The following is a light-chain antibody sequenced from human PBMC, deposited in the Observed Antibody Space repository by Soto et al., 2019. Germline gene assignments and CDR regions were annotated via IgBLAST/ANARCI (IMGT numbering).Light chain of an antibody. CDR1: QSVNKW. CDR3: QQYQSWPCT. CDR2: DAS. V-gene: IGKV1-5*01. Sequence: DIQMTQSPSTLSASVGDRVTITCRASQSVNKWLAWYQQKPGRAPNLVIYDASTLQTSVTSTFSGSGSGTEFTLTISSLQPDDFGTYYCQQYQSWPCTFGQGTKLEIK. J-gene: IGKJ2*02.